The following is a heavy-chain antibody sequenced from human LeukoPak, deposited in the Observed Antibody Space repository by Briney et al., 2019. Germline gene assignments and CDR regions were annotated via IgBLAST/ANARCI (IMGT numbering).Heavy chain of an antibody. V-gene: IGHV4-39*07. J-gene: IGHJ2*01. D-gene: IGHD5-12*01. CDR1: GGSISSSSYY. CDR3: ARGRDGEGGYTYPDHWYFDL. Sequence: SETLSLTCTVSGGSISSSSYYWGWIRQPPGKGLEWIGSIYYSGSTYYNPSLKSRVTISVDTSKNQFSLKLSSVTAADTAVYYCARGRDGEGGYTYPDHWYFDLWGRGTLVTVSS. CDR2: IYYSGST.